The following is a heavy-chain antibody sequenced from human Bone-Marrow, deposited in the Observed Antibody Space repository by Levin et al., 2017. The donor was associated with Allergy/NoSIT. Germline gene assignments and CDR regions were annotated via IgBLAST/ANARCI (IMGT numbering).Heavy chain of an antibody. CDR2: INHSGFT. CDR3: ARGPPLAS. Sequence: SQTLSLTCTVSGDSIPRGSYSWSWIRQPSGKGLEWIGYINHSGFTFFNPSLKSRLTISLDRPKNQFSLRLDSVTAADTAVYYCARGPPLASWGQGILVTVSS. V-gene: IGHV4-30-2*01. J-gene: IGHJ5*01. CDR1: GDSIPRGSYS.